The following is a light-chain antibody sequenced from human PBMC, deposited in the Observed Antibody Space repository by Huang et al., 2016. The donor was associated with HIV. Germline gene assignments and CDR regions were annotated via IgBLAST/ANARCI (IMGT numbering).Light chain of an antibody. J-gene: IGKJ4*01. CDR3: QQRSSYPVT. Sequence: AVQLTQSPSSLSASVGDTAIISCRASQDIGTSLAWYQQRPGAAPRLLIIGASSLQPGAPSRCSGHVSGTSFTLIIDNLQPDDFATYYCQQRSSYPVTFGGGTRVE. V-gene: IGKV1-13*02. CDR1: QDIGTS. CDR2: GAS.